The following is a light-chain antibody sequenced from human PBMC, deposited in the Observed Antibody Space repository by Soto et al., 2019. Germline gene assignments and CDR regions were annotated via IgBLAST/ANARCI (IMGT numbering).Light chain of an antibody. CDR2: DAS. CDR1: QSVSSY. V-gene: IGKV3-11*01. J-gene: IGKJ4*01. CDR3: QQRSNWPPVS. Sequence: EIVLTQSPATLSLSPGERATLSCRASQSVSSYLAWYQQKPGQAPRLLIYDASNRATGIPARFSGSGSGTDLTLTSSSLEPEDFAIYYCQQRSNWPPVSFGGGTKVEIK.